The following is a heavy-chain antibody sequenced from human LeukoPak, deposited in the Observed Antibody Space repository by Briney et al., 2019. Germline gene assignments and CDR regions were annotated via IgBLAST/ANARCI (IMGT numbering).Heavy chain of an antibody. CDR1: GFTFSSYA. J-gene: IGHJ4*02. Sequence: GGSLRLSCAASGFTFSSYAMHWVRQAPGKGLEWVAVISYDGSNKYYADSVKGRFTISRDNSKNTLYLQMNSLRAEDTAVYYCARGREEGGAFDIWGQGTLATVSS. CDR3: ARGREEGGAFDI. CDR2: ISYDGSNK. V-gene: IGHV3-30*04. D-gene: IGHD3-9*01.